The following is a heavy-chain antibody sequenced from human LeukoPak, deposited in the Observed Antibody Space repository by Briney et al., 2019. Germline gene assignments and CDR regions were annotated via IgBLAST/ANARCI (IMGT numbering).Heavy chain of an antibody. Sequence: ASVTVSCKVSGYTLTQLSMHWVRQAPGKGLECMGVFDPEDGETIYAQEVRGRVNMAEVKCRDTAYREMSSLRSEVTAVYYCATATYYYGSGSYTYYYYYYLDVWGKGTTVTVSS. CDR2: FDPEDGET. V-gene: IGHV1-24*01. D-gene: IGHD3-10*01. CDR1: GYTLTQLS. CDR3: ATATYYYGSGSYTYYYYYYLDV. J-gene: IGHJ6*03.